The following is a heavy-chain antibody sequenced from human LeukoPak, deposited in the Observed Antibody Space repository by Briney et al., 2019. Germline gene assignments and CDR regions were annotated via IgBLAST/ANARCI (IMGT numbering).Heavy chain of an antibody. D-gene: IGHD3-22*01. CDR3: ARLAGFYQDYYYDSSGYYYAVDY. CDR1: GYTFTSYG. V-gene: IGHV1-69*13. CDR2: IIPIFGTA. Sequence: GASVKVSCKASGYTFTSYGISWVRQAPGQGLEWMGGIIPIFGTANYAQKFQGRVTITPDESTSTAYMELSSLRSEDTAVYYCARLAGFYQDYYYDSSGYYYAVDYWGQGTLVTVSS. J-gene: IGHJ4*02.